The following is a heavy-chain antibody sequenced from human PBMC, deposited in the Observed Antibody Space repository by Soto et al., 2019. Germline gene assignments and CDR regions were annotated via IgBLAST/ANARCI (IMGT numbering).Heavy chain of an antibody. V-gene: IGHV4-39*01. Sequence: SETLSLTCAVSGGSISSSNWWSWIRQQPGKGLEWIGHIYYSGSTYYNPSLKSRVTISVDTSKNQFSLKLSSVTAADTAVYYCARRPNYYDSSGLEYYFDYWGQGTLVTVSS. CDR3: ARRPNYYDSSGLEYYFDY. D-gene: IGHD3-22*01. CDR2: IYYSGST. J-gene: IGHJ4*02. CDR1: GGSISSSNW.